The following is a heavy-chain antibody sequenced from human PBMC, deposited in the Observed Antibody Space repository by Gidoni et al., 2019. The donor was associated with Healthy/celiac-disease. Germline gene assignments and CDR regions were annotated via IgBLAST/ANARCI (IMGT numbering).Heavy chain of an antibody. CDR1: GGSISSSSYY. CDR3: ARYIVVVPAAIFGPFDP. D-gene: IGHD2-2*01. V-gene: IGHV4-39*01. CDR2: IYYSGST. Sequence: QLQLQESGPGLVKPSETLSLTCPVSGGSISSSSYYWGWIRQPPGKGLEWIGSIYYSGSTYYNPSLKSRVTISVDTSKNQFSLKLSSVTAADTAVYYCARYIVVVPAAIFGPFDPWGQGTLVTVSS. J-gene: IGHJ5*02.